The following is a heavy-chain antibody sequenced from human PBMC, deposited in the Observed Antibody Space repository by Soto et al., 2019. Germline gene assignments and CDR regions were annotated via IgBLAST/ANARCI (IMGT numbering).Heavy chain of an antibody. CDR1: GYSFTSYW. Sequence: HGESLKISCKGSGYSFTSYWISWVRQMPGKGLEWMGRIDPSDSYTNYSPSFQGHVTISADKSISTAYLQWSSLKASDTAMYYCARLPYSTMVRGVIGYYYYGMDVWGQGTTVTVSS. CDR3: ARLPYSTMVRGVIGYYYYGMDV. D-gene: IGHD3-10*01. CDR2: IDPSDSYT. J-gene: IGHJ6*02. V-gene: IGHV5-10-1*01.